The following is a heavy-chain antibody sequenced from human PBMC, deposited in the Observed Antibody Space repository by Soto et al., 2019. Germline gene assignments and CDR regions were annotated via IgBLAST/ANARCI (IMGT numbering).Heavy chain of an antibody. V-gene: IGHV4-34*01. CDR2: INESGST. CDR3: ARGSGIVALPGELEDVKYDY. Sequence: PSETLSLTCAVYGQSFSGHSWAWIRQPPGKGLEWIGEINESGSTYYNPSLKSRVTISTDTSKNQFSLKLSSVSAADTAAYFCARGSGIVALPGELEDVKYDYWGQGTLVTVSS. D-gene: IGHD1-1*01. CDR1: GQSFSGHS. J-gene: IGHJ4*02.